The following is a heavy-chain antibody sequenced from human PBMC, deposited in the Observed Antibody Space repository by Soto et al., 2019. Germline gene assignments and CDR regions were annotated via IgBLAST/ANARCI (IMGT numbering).Heavy chain of an antibody. D-gene: IGHD6-19*01. Sequence: QITLKESGPTLVKPTQTLTLTCTFSGFSLSTSGVGVGWIRQPPGKALEWLALIYWDDDKRYSPSLKSRLTITKDTAKNHVVRTLTNTDPVATATYYCAHRPSAPRGLVPGYFDSWGQGTLVTVSS. CDR2: IYWDDDK. CDR3: AHRPSAPRGLVPGYFDS. CDR1: GFSLSTSGVG. J-gene: IGHJ4*02. V-gene: IGHV2-5*02.